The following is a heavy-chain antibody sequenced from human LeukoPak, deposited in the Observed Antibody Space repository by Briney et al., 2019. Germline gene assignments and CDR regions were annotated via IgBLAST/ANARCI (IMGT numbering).Heavy chain of an antibody. D-gene: IGHD1-26*01. V-gene: IGHV4-39*01. Sequence: KASETLSLTCTVSGGGSMTSSNFYWAWIRQPPEKGLEWIGSIYFTGTTYYNPSLKSRVTLSEDTSSNQFSLRLDSVTAADTAVYYCARLEHTGTYYRRFDYWGQGTLVTVSS. CDR1: GGGSMTSSNFY. CDR3: ARLEHTGTYYRRFDY. CDR2: IYFTGTT. J-gene: IGHJ4*02.